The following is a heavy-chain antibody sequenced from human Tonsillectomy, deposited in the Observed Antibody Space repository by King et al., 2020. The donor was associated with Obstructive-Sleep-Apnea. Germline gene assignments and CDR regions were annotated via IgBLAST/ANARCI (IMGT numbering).Heavy chain of an antibody. V-gene: IGHV4-39*07. J-gene: IGHJ3*02. Sequence: QLQESGPGLVKPSETLSLTCTVSGGSISSSSYYWGWIRQPPGKGLEWIGSIYYSGSTYYNPSLKSRVTISVDTSKNQFSLKLSSVTAADTAVYYCARDRDINSSGWYGKLSHDAFDIWGQGTMVTVSS. CDR3: ARDRDINSSGWYGKLSHDAFDI. CDR1: GGSISSSSYY. D-gene: IGHD6-19*01. CDR2: IYYSGST.